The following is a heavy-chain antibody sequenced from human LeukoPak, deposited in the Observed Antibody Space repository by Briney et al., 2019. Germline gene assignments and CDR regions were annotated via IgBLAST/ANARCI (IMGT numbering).Heavy chain of an antibody. J-gene: IGHJ3*02. Sequence: GGSLRLSCAASGFTFSSYAMHWVRQAPGKGLEWVAVISYDGSSKYYADSVKGRFTISRDSSKNTLYLQMNSLRAEDTAVYYCARPARGSSSWYLGAFDIWGQGTMVTVSS. V-gene: IGHV3-30*04. CDR2: ISYDGSSK. CDR3: ARPARGSSSWYLGAFDI. CDR1: GFTFSSYA. D-gene: IGHD6-13*01.